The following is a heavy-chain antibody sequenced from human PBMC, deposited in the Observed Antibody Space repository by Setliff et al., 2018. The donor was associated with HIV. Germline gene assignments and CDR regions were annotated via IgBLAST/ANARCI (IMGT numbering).Heavy chain of an antibody. CDR2: IYTRGST. Sequence: SETLSLTCTVSGGSVSSFYWSWIRQPAEKGLEWIGRIYTRGSTNSNPSLKGRVTMSVDTSKNHFSLTLSSVTAADTAIYYCARGLGGGFSLDAFDIWGRGTMVTVSS. D-gene: IGHD2-15*01. J-gene: IGHJ3*02. CDR3: ARGLGGGFSLDAFDI. V-gene: IGHV4-4*07. CDR1: GGSVSSFY.